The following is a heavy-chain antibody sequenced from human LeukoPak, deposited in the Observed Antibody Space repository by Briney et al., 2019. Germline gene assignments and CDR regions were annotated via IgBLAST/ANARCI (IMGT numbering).Heavy chain of an antibody. CDR2: MNPNSGNT. Sequence: ASVKVSCKASGYTFTSYDINWVRQATGQGLEWMGWMNPNSGNTGYAQKFQGRVTITRNTSISTAYMELSSLRSGDTAVYYCARGPVYYYYMDVWGKGTTVTVSS. CDR1: GYTFTSYD. V-gene: IGHV1-8*03. J-gene: IGHJ6*03. CDR3: ARGPVYYYYMDV.